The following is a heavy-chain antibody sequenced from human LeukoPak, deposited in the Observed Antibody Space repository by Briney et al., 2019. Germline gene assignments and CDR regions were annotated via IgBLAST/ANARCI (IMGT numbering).Heavy chain of an antibody. Sequence: ASVKVSCQASVGTFSSYAISGVRQAPGQGLEWMGGIIPIFGTANYAQKFQGRVTITADESTSTAYMELSSLGSEDTAVYYCASCGADYYGSGIFDPWGQGTLVTVSS. CDR2: IIPIFGTA. CDR3: ASCGADYYGSGIFDP. J-gene: IGHJ5*02. V-gene: IGHV1-69*01. D-gene: IGHD3-10*01. CDR1: VGTFSSYA.